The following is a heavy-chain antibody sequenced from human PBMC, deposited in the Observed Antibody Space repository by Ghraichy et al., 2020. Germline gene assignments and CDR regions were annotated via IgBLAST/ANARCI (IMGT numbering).Heavy chain of an antibody. V-gene: IGHV3-33*01. Sequence: GGSLRLSCAASGFTFSSYGMHWVRQAPGKGLEWVAVIWYDGSNKYYADSVKGRFTISRDNSKNTLYLQMNSLRAEDTAVYYCARDRIPGIAVENWFDPWGQGTLVTVSS. J-gene: IGHJ5*02. D-gene: IGHD6-19*01. CDR3: ARDRIPGIAVENWFDP. CDR2: IWYDGSNK. CDR1: GFTFSSYG.